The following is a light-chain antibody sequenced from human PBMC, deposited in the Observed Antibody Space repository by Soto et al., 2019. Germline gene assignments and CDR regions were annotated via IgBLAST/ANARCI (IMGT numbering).Light chain of an antibody. CDR1: SSNIGAGYG. J-gene: IGLJ2*01. Sequence: QSALTQPPSVSGAPGQRVTLSCTGNSSNIGAGYGVHWYQQLPGTAPKLLIYGNNNRPSGVPDRFSGSKSGTSASLAITGLQAEDEADYYCQSYDITLSGVVFGGGTKVTVL. V-gene: IGLV1-40*01. CDR3: QSYDITLSGVV. CDR2: GNN.